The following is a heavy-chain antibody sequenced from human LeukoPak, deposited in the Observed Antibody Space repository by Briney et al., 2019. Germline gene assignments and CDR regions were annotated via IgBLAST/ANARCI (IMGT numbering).Heavy chain of an antibody. D-gene: IGHD4-23*01. CDR3: AREDSGNSDDSLDI. CDR1: GYSISSGYY. Sequence: SETLSLTCTVSGYSISSGYYWGWIRQPPGKGLEWIGSIYHSGSTYYNPSLKSRVTISVDTSKNQFSLKLSSVTAADTAVYYCAREDSGNSDDSLDIWGQGTMVTVSS. CDR2: IYHSGST. J-gene: IGHJ3*02. V-gene: IGHV4-38-2*02.